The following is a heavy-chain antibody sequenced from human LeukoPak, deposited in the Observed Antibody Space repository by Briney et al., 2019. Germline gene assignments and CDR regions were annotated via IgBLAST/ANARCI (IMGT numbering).Heavy chain of an antibody. CDR2: INPNSGGT. CDR1: GYTFTGYY. J-gene: IGHJ5*02. CDR3: ARSSWYSRFDP. V-gene: IGHV1-2*06. D-gene: IGHD6-13*01. Sequence: ASVKVSCKASGYTFTGYYMHWVRQAPGQGLEWMGRINPNSGGTNYAQKFQGRVTMTRDTSTSTVYMELSSLRSEDTAVYYCARSSWYSRFDPWGQGTLVTVSS.